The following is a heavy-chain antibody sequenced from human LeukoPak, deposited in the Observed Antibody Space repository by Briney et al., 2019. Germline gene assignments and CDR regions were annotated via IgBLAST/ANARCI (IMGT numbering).Heavy chain of an antibody. CDR1: GFTFSSCA. V-gene: IGHV3-30-3*01. CDR3: ARDDGRITMVRGVIINYYGMDV. Sequence: GGSLRLSCAASGFTFSSCAMHWVRQAPGKGLEWVAVISYDGSNKYYADSVKGRFTISRDNSKNTLYLQMNSLRAEDTAVYYCARDDGRITMVRGVIINYYGMDVWGQGTTVTVSS. CDR2: ISYDGSNK. D-gene: IGHD3-10*01. J-gene: IGHJ6*02.